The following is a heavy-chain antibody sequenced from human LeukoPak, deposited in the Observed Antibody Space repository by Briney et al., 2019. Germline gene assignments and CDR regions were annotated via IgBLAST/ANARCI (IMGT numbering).Heavy chain of an antibody. Sequence: SESLSLTCTVSGGSISSYYWSWIRQPPGKGLEWIGYIYTSGSTNYNPSLKSRVTISVDTSKNQFSLKLSSVTAADTAVYYYASTRRTHYYYYYMDVWGKGTTVTVSS. J-gene: IGHJ6*03. CDR1: GGSISSYY. CDR3: ASTRRTHYYYYYMDV. CDR2: IYTSGST. D-gene: IGHD2-2*01. V-gene: IGHV4-4*09.